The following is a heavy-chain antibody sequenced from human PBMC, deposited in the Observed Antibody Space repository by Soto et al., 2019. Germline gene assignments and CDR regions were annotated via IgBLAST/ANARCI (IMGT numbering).Heavy chain of an antibody. V-gene: IGHV3-30*18. Sequence: QEQLVESGGGVAQPGRSLRLSCEASGYTFSSHAMHWVRQAPGKVLEWVATISFDGVYKYYADSVTGRFTVSRDNSRNTLHLQMNSLRTEDTALYYCAKDQIAAGQFYFYGMDVWGQGTTVTVSS. CDR1: GYTFSSHA. CDR3: AKDQIAAGQFYFYGMDV. CDR2: ISFDGVYK. D-gene: IGHD6-13*01. J-gene: IGHJ6*02.